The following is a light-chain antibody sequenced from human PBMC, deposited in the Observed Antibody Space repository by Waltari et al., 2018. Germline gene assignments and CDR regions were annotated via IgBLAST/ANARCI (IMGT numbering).Light chain of an antibody. CDR3: QHYYSST. Sequence: DIQLTQSPSTLSASVGDRVIITCRASQSINTWLAWYQQRPGHPPRLLISAASSLHSGVPSRFSGSGSETHFTLTINDLQPDDFATYYCQHYYSSTFGPG. J-gene: IGKJ5*01. V-gene: IGKV1-5*01. CDR2: AAS. CDR1: QSINTW.